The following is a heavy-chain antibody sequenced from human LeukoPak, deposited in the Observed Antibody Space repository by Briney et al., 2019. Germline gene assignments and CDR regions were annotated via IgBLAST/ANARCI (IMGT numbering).Heavy chain of an antibody. D-gene: IGHD3-3*01. CDR2: INPNSGDT. J-gene: IGHJ4*02. Sequence: ASVTVSRKASRYSFTGYSMHGVRQAPGQGLEWMGCINPNSGDTNYAQRVQGRVPMTRDTYISTAYMELSTVRSDDTAVYYCARGDCWSGYYDYWGQGTLVTVSS. V-gene: IGHV1-2*02. CDR3: ARGDCWSGYYDY. CDR1: RYSFTGYS.